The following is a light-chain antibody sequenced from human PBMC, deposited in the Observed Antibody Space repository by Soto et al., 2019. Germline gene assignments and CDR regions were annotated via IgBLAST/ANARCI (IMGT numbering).Light chain of an antibody. CDR1: SSDVGRYDY. V-gene: IGLV2-14*01. Sequence: QSALTQPASVSESPGQSITISCTGTSSDVGRYDYVSWYQQHPGTAPKLIIFEVGLRPSGISNRFSGSKSGNTASLTISGLQPEDEAYYYCSSYSGSDTYVLFGGGTQLTVL. CDR3: SSYSGSDTYVL. J-gene: IGLJ2*01. CDR2: EVG.